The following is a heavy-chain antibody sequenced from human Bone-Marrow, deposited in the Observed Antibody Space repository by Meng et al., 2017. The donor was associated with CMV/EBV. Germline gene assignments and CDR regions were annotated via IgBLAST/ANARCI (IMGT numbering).Heavy chain of an antibody. V-gene: IGHV3-21*01. CDR1: GFTFSRYA. Sequence: GESLKISCSASGFTFSRYAMSWVRQAPGKGLEWVSSISSSRSYIYYADSVKGRFTISRDNAKNSLYLQMSSLRAEDTAVYYCAREGPVGVRFLEWLTKSYYYYGMDVWGQGTTVTVSS. J-gene: IGHJ6*02. CDR3: AREGPVGVRFLEWLTKSYYYYGMDV. D-gene: IGHD3-3*01. CDR2: ISSSRSYI.